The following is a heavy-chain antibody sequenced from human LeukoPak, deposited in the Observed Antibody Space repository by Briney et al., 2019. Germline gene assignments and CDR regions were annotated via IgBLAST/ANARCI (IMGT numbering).Heavy chain of an antibody. D-gene: IGHD5-18*01. Sequence: PGGSLRLSCAGSEFTFSSYSMNWVRQAPGKGLEWVSSISSSSSYIYYADSVKGRFTISRDNAKNSLYLQMNSLRAEDTAVYYCARADWDTAMIDYWGQGTLVTVSS. J-gene: IGHJ4*02. V-gene: IGHV3-21*01. CDR1: EFTFSSYS. CDR3: ARADWDTAMIDY. CDR2: ISSSSSYI.